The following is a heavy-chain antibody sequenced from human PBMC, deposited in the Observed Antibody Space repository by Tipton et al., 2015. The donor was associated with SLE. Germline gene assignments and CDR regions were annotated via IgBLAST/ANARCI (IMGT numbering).Heavy chain of an antibody. CDR1: GGSISTNY. D-gene: IGHD2-15*01. CDR2: ISDGGDT. J-gene: IGHJ6*02. CDR3: ARVVAVDATYYYDMDV. V-gene: IGHV4-59*08. Sequence: TLSLTCSVSGGSISTNYWIWIRQPPGKGLEWVGYISDGGDTNYNPSLKSRVTISIDPAKNQFSLKLTSVTAADTAVYYCARVVAVDATYYYDMDVWGQGTTANVSS.